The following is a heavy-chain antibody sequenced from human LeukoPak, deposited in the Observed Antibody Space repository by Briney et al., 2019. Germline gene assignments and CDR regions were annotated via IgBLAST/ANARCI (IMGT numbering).Heavy chain of an antibody. CDR1: GFSISIAW. V-gene: IGHV3-15*01. D-gene: IGHD3-22*01. CDR3: AAVGEWLSNAFNL. J-gene: IGHJ3*01. CDR2: IKSKGDGETR. Sequence: PGGSLRLSCAASGFSISIAWMSWVRHAPGKGLEWVGRIKSKGDGETRDYAAPVKDRFIISRDDSKNMLYLQMNSLKTEDTAIYYCAAVGEWLSNAFNLWGQGTMVTVSA.